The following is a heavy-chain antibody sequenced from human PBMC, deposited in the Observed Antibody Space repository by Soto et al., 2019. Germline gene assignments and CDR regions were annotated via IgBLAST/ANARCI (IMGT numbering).Heavy chain of an antibody. CDR2: IYWDDDR. J-gene: IGHJ4*02. V-gene: IGHV2-5*02. CDR3: AYRPRGTSWFDF. D-gene: IGHD6-13*01. Sequence: QITLKESGPTLVRPTQTLTLTCTFSGFSLTTNGVGVGWIRQPPGKALEWLALIYWDDDRRYSPSLKSRLTITKDTSKNQVVLTMTNMDPVDTATYYCAYRPRGTSWFDFWGQGTLVTVSS. CDR1: GFSLTTNGVG.